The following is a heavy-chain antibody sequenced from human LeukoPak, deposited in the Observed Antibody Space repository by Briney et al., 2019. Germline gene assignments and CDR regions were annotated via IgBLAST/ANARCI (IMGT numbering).Heavy chain of an antibody. V-gene: IGHV7-4-1*02. CDR2: INTNTGNP. CDR3: ARISYASGSYSASD. D-gene: IGHD3-10*01. Sequence: ASVKVSCKASGYTFTNYAMNWVRQAPGQGLEWMGWINTNTGNPTYAQGFTGRFVFSLDTSVSTAYLQISSLKAEDTAVYYCARISYASGSYSASDWGQGTLVTVSS. J-gene: IGHJ4*02. CDR1: GYTFTNYA.